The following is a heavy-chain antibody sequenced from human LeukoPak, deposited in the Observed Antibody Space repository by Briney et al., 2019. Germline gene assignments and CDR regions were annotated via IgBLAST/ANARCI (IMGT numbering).Heavy chain of an antibody. Sequence: ASVKVSCKASGYTFTSYYMHWVRQAPGQGLEWMGIINPSGGSTSYAQKFQGRVTITADKSTSTAYMELSSLRSEDTAVYYCAQPKTEARSGSSGNYFDYWGQGTLVTVSS. CDR3: AQPKTEARSGSSGNYFDY. J-gene: IGHJ4*02. CDR1: GYTFTSYY. D-gene: IGHD5-12*01. CDR2: INPSGGST. V-gene: IGHV1-46*01.